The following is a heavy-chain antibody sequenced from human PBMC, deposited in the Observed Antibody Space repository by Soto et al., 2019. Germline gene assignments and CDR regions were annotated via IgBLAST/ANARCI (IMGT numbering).Heavy chain of an antibody. J-gene: IGHJ5*02. Sequence: SETLSLTCTVSGDSISSFYWSWIRQPPGKGLEWIAFVYTGGTDYNPSLKSRVTISIDTSKSQFSLKLSSVTAADTAVYYCARDRKPAECLGINHWSQGTLVTVSS. CDR2: VYTGGT. V-gene: IGHV4-59*01. D-gene: IGHD3-3*01. CDR3: ARDRKPAECLGINH. CDR1: GDSISSFY.